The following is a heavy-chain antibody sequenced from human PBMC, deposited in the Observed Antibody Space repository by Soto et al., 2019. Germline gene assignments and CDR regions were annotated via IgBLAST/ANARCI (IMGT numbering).Heavy chain of an antibody. D-gene: IGHD3-10*01. J-gene: IGHJ4*02. CDR1: GGSISSYY. CDR3: ARLFSGRFGELYFDY. CDR2: IYYSGST. V-gene: IGHV4-59*08. Sequence: PSETLSLTCTVSGGSISSYYWSWIRQPPGKGLEWIGYIYYSGSTNYNPSLKSRVTISVDTSKNQFSLKLSSVTAADTAVYYCARLFSGRFGELYFDYWGQGTLVTVSS.